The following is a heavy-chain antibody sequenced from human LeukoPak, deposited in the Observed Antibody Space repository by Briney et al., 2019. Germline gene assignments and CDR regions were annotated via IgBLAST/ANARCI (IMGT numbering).Heavy chain of an antibody. Sequence: AGGSLRLSCAASGFTVSSNYMSWVRQAPGKGLEWVSVIYSGGSTYYADSVKGRFTISRDNSKSTLYLQMNSLRAEDTAVYYCGVVRGGYFDYWGQGTLVTVSS. CDR1: GFTVSSNY. V-gene: IGHV3-53*01. CDR3: GVVRGGYFDY. D-gene: IGHD2-21*01. CDR2: IYSGGST. J-gene: IGHJ4*02.